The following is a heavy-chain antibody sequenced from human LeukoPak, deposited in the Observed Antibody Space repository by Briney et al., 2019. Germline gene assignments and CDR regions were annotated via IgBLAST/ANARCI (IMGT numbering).Heavy chain of an antibody. CDR1: GXTFSSYG. CDR2: IWYDGSNK. V-gene: IGHV3-33*01. Sequence: GGSLRLSCAASGXTFSSYGMHWVRQAPGKGLEWVAVIWYDGSNKYYADSVKGRFTISRDNSKNTLYLQMNSLRAEDTAVYYCARDGFGESFFDYWGQGTLVTVSS. J-gene: IGHJ4*02. CDR3: ARDGFGESFFDY. D-gene: IGHD3-10*01.